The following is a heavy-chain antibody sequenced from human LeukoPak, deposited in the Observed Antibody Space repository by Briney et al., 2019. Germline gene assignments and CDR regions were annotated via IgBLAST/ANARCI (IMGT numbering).Heavy chain of an antibody. Sequence: ASVKVSCKASGYTFTSYDINWVRQATGQGLEWMGWMNPNSGNTGYAQKFQGRVTMTRNTSISTAYMELSSLRSEDTAVYYCARGVNEAAYYDYWGQGTLVTVSS. CDR3: ARGVNEAAYYDY. J-gene: IGHJ4*02. V-gene: IGHV1-8*01. D-gene: IGHD2-8*01. CDR2: MNPNSGNT. CDR1: GYTFTSYD.